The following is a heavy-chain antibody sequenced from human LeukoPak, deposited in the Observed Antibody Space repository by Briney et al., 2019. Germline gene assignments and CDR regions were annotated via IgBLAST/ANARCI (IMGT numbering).Heavy chain of an antibody. CDR1: GYA. V-gene: IGHV1-3*01. CDR2: TNGDNGNT. J-gene: IGHJ4*02. D-gene: IGHD6-13*01. CDR3: ARTGSSRWHGDHYYFDY. Sequence: ASVKVSCKASGYAMNWVRQAPGQRLEWMGWTNGDNGNTKYSQKFQGRVTITGDASASTAYMELSSLRSEDTAVFYCARTGSSRWHGDHYYFDYWGQGTLVTVSS.